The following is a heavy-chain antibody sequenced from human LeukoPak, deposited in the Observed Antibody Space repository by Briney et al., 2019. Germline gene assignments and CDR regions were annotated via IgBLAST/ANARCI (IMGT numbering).Heavy chain of an antibody. D-gene: IGHD4-11*01. J-gene: IGHJ4*02. CDR2: INWNGGNT. V-gene: IGHV3-20*04. CDR3: ARVASNYDFDY. CDR1: GFTFDDYG. Sequence: GGPLRLSCAASGFTFDDYGMTWVRQAPGKGLEWVSGINWNGGNTGYADSVKGRFTISRDNAQNSLYLQMNSLRAEDTALYYCARVASNYDFDYWGQGTLVGVSS.